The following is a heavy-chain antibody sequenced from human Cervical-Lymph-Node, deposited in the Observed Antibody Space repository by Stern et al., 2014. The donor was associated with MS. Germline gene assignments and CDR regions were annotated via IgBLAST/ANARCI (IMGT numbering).Heavy chain of an antibody. CDR3: ARDPGHTGGWYIRHLPY. CDR1: GSTLYNYG. V-gene: IGHV3-33*01. Sequence: VQLVESGGGVVQPGGSLRLSCAASGSTLYNYGIHWVRQASGKGLEWVAVTWYDESKEYYADSVKGRFTISRDKPKNTVHLQMNSLRAEDTAVYYCARDPGHTGGWYIRHLPYWGQGTLVIVSS. CDR2: TWYDESKE. J-gene: IGHJ1*01. D-gene: IGHD6-19*01.